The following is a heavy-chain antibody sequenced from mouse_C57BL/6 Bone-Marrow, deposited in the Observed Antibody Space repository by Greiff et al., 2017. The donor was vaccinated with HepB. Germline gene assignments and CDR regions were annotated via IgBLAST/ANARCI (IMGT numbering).Heavy chain of an antibody. J-gene: IGHJ1*03. V-gene: IGHV7-1*01. Sequence: EVKLMESGGGLVQSGRSLRLSCATSGFTFSDFYMEWVRQAPGKGLEWIAASRNKANDYTTEYSASVKGRFIVSRDTSQSILYLQMNALRAEDTAIYYCARDAATTVVAHWYFDVWGTGTTVTVSS. CDR2: SRNKANDYTT. CDR1: GFTFSDFY. CDR3: ARDAATTVVAHWYFDV. D-gene: IGHD1-1*01.